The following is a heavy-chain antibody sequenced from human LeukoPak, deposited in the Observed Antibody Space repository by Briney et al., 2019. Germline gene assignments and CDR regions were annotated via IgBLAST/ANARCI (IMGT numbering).Heavy chain of an antibody. CDR3: ARGPPIAVAGTFDY. J-gene: IGHJ4*02. Sequence: PSETLSLTCAVSGGSISSYYWNWIRQPPGKGLEWIGNIYYTGTTNYNPSLKSRVTISIDTSKNQFSLRLSSVTAADTAVYYCARGPPIAVAGTFDYWGQGTLVTVSS. V-gene: IGHV4-59*01. CDR2: IYYTGTT. CDR1: GGSISSYY. D-gene: IGHD6-19*01.